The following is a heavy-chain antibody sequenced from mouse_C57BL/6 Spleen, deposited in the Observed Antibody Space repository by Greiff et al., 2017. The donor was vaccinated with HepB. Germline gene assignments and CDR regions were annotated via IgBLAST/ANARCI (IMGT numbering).Heavy chain of an antibody. CDR1: GFTFSSYA. CDR3: TGDYCCYGSGGWYFDV. V-gene: IGHV5-9-1*02. D-gene: IGHD1-1*01. Sequence: EVQLVESGEGLVKPGGSLKLSCAASGFTFSSYAMSWVRQTPEKRLEWVAYISSGGDYIYYADTVKGRFTISRDNARNTLYLQMSSLKSEDTAMYYCTGDYCCYGSGGWYFDVWGTGTTVTVSS. J-gene: IGHJ1*03. CDR2: ISSGGDYI.